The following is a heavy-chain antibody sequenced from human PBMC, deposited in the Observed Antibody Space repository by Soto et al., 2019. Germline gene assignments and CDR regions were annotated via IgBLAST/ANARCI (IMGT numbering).Heavy chain of an antibody. J-gene: IGHJ4*02. D-gene: IGHD3-10*01. CDR2: INPNGGGA. CDR3: ARDLKPYFGPGSLHGCFDG. V-gene: IGHV1-2*02. CDR1: GYDFIAHY. Sequence: SVKVSCKASGYDFIAHYIHWLRQAPGQGLEWMGWINPNGGGAKYAQKFQGRITMTGDTSITTVYMSLSGLTSDDTALYYCARDLKPYFGPGSLHGCFDGCGQGTQVTVAS.